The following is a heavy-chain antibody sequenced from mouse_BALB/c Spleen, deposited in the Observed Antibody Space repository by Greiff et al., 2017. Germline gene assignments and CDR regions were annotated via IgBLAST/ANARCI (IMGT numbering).Heavy chain of an antibody. J-gene: IGHJ3*01. Sequence: VQLQQSGPELVKPGASVKVSCKASGYAFTSYNMYWVKQSHGKSLEWIGYIDPYNGGTSYNQKFKGKATLTVDKSSSTAYMHLNSLTSEDSAVNYCARPAGGYGNSFAYWGQGTLVTVSA. CDR3: ARPAGGYGNSFAY. D-gene: IGHD2-1*01. V-gene: IGHV1S135*01. CDR1: GYAFTSYN. CDR2: IDPYNGGT.